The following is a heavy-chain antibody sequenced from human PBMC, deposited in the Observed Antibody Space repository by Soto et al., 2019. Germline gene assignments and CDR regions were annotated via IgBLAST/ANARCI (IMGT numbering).Heavy chain of an antibody. J-gene: IGHJ6*02. Sequence: PSETLSLTCTVSGGSISSGGYYWSWIRQHPGKGLEWIGYIYYSGSTYYNPSLKSRVTISVDTSKNQFSLKLSSVTAADTAVYYCARVVPAALYYGMDVWGQGTTVTVS. CDR1: GGSISSGGYY. V-gene: IGHV4-31*03. CDR2: IYYSGST. CDR3: ARVVPAALYYGMDV. D-gene: IGHD2-2*01.